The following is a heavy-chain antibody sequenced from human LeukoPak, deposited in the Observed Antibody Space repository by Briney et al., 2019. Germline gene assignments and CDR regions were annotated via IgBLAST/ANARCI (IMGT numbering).Heavy chain of an antibody. CDR2: IKEDGSEK. J-gene: IGHJ6*03. CDR3: ARDQEGGTVWYYYYMDV. Sequence: GGSLRLSCAASAFTFSSYWMTWVRLAPGKGLEWVANIKEDGSEKVYVDSAKGRFTISRDNAKNSLYLQMNSLRAEDTAVYYCARDQEGGTVWYYYYMDVWGKGTTVTVSS. V-gene: IGHV3-7*01. CDR1: AFTFSSYW. D-gene: IGHD1-1*01.